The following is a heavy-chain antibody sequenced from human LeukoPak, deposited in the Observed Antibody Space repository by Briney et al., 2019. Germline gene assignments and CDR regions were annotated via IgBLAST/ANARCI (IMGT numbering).Heavy chain of an antibody. CDR2: ISYDGNTK. V-gene: IGHV3-30*04. J-gene: IGHJ6*02. D-gene: IGHD2-2*01. Sequence: GGSLRLSYAASGFTFRIYAMHWVRQAPGKGLEWVAVISYDGNTKYYADSVEGRFTIFRDNSKDTLYLEMHSLRAEDTAMYYCARGYCGSDSCYGDYYYYGMDVWGQGTTVTVSS. CDR3: ARGYCGSDSCYGDYYYYGMDV. CDR1: GFTFRIYA.